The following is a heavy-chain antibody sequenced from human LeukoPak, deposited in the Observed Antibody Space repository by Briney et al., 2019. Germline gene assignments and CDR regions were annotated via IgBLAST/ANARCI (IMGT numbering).Heavy chain of an antibody. V-gene: IGHV3-23*01. CDR2: ISGSGGSI. J-gene: IGHJ5*02. CDR1: GFTFSSYA. CDR3: AKDGVVPDSGWYCGWFDP. Sequence: GGSLRLSCAASGFTFSSYAMTGVRQAPGKGLEWVSAISGSGGSIYYADSVKGRFTISRDNSKNTLYLQMNSLRAEDTAVYYCAKDGVVPDSGWYCGWFDPWGQGTLVTVSS. D-gene: IGHD6-19*01.